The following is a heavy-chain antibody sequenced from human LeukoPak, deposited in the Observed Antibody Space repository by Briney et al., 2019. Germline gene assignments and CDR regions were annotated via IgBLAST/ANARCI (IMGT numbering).Heavy chain of an antibody. Sequence: GGSLRLSCAASGFTFSTYWMHWVRQDPGKGLVWVSRIKTDGSNTYYADSVKGRFTISRDNAKNTLYLQMDSLRAGDTAVYYCARESYCSGGSCYSGRAFDIWGQGTMVTVSS. D-gene: IGHD2-15*01. CDR2: IKTDGSNT. CDR1: GFTFSTYW. CDR3: ARESYCSGGSCYSGRAFDI. J-gene: IGHJ3*02. V-gene: IGHV3-74*01.